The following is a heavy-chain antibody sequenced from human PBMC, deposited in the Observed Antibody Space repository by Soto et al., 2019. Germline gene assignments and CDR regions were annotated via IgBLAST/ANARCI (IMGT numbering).Heavy chain of an antibody. CDR3: AYRLYAGWLTGSYYDY. CDR1: GFSLSTSGAG. V-gene: IGHV2-5*02. CDR2: VYWDDDK. Sequence: QITLKESGPTLVKPTQTLTLTCTFSGFSLSTSGAGVGWIRQPPPKALEWLAVVYWDDDKRYSPSLKSRLTITKDTSKLQVVLKMTNIDPVDTATYYCAYRLYAGWLTGSYYDYWGPGTLVTVSS. J-gene: IGHJ4*02. D-gene: IGHD7-27*01.